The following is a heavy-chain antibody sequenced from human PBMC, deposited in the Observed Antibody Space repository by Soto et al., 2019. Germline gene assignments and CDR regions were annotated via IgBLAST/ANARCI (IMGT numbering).Heavy chain of an antibody. J-gene: IGHJ4*02. Sequence: QVQLVESGGGVVQPGRSLRLSCAASGFTFSSYAMHWVRQAPGKGLEWVSVISYDGSNKYYADSVKGRFTISRDSSKNTLYLQMNSLRAEDTAVYYCARVSILTAYSDYWGQGTLVTVSS. CDR1: GFTFSSYA. V-gene: IGHV3-30-3*01. D-gene: IGHD3-9*01. CDR3: ARVSILTAYSDY. CDR2: ISYDGSNK.